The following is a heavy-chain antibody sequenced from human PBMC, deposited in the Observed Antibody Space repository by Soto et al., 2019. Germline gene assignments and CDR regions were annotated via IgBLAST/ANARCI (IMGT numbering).Heavy chain of an antibody. CDR3: ARENHLYGSGSYYNILGWLDP. CDR1: GYTFTGYY. D-gene: IGHD3-10*01. Sequence: ASVKVSCKASGYTFTGYYMHWVRQAPGQGLEWMGWINPNSGGTNYAQKFQGWVTMTRDTSISTAYMELSRLRSDDTAVYYCARENHLYGSGSYYNILGWLDPWGQGPLVTVYS. V-gene: IGHV1-2*04. J-gene: IGHJ5*02. CDR2: INPNSGGT.